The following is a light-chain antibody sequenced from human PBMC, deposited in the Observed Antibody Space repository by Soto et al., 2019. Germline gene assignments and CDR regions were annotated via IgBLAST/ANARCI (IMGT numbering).Light chain of an antibody. CDR2: GAS. CDR3: QQYNNWPPYT. V-gene: IGKV3-15*01. Sequence: DTVMTQSPATLSVSPGERATLSCRASQSVSSNLAWYQQKPGQAPRLLIYGASTRATGIPARFSVSGSGTEFTLTISSLQSEDFAVYYCQQYNNWPPYTFGQGTKLEIK. J-gene: IGKJ2*01. CDR1: QSVSSN.